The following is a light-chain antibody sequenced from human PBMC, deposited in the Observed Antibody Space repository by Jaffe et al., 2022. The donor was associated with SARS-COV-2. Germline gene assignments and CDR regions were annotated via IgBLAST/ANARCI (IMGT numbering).Light chain of an antibody. Sequence: QSALTQPPSVSGSPGQSVAISCTGTGSDLGSYNRVSWYQQSPGTAPKLMLYEVVNRPSGVPDRFSGSKSGNTASLTISGLQAEDEADYYCCSYTTSTTWVFGGGTKLTVL. CDR2: EVV. J-gene: IGLJ3*02. V-gene: IGLV2-18*02. CDR3: CSYTTSTTWV. CDR1: GSDLGSYNR.